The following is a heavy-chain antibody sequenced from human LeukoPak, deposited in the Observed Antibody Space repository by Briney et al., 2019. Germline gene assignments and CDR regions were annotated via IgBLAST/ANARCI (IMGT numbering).Heavy chain of an antibody. D-gene: IGHD6-13*01. Sequence: TSETLSLTCTVSGGSISSGDYYWSWIRQPPGKGLEWIGYIYYSGSTYYNPSLKSRVTISVDTSKNQFSLNLSSVTAADTAVYYCARRAAGTFDYWGQGTLVTVSS. V-gene: IGHV4-30-4*08. CDR1: GGSISSGDYY. CDR3: ARRAAGTFDY. CDR2: IYYSGST. J-gene: IGHJ4*02.